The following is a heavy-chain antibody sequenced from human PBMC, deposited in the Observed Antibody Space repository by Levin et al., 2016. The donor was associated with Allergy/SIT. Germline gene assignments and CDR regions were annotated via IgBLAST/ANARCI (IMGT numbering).Heavy chain of an antibody. CDR1: GYTFTMYA. CDR2: INTGNGNT. D-gene: IGHD3-9*01. J-gene: IGHJ5*02. CDR3: ARQLQYNNWFEP. V-gene: IGHV1-3*04. Sequence: ASVKVSCKASGYTFTMYAIHWVRQAPGQRLEWMGWINTGNGNTKYSQNFQGRVTITRDTSASTAYMELSSLRSEDTAVYFCARQLQYNNWFEPWGQGTLVTVSS.